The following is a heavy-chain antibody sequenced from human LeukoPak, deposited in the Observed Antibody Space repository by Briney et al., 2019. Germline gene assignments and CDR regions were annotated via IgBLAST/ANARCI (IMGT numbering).Heavy chain of an antibody. J-gene: IGHJ5*02. D-gene: IGHD1-26*01. Sequence: SVKVSCKASGGTFSSYAISWVRQAPGQGLEWMGRIIPIFGTANYAQKFQGRVTITTDESTSTAYMELSSLRSGDTAVYYCARDRAIIVGAALWFDPWGQGTLVTVSS. CDR3: ARDRAIIVGAALWFDP. CDR2: IIPIFGTA. CDR1: GGTFSSYA. V-gene: IGHV1-69*05.